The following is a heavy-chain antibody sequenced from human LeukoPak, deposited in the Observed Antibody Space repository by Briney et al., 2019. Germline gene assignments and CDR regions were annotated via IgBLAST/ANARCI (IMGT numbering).Heavy chain of an antibody. Sequence: GASLRLSCAASIFTFSSYAMSWVRQAPGKGLEWVSAITGSGGGTYYADSVKGRFTISRDNSKNTLYLQMNSLRAEDTAVYYCAKWGDYDLLTGYYDPDYWGQGTLVTVSS. CDR2: ITGSGGGT. D-gene: IGHD3-9*01. CDR1: IFTFSSYA. V-gene: IGHV3-23*01. CDR3: AKWGDYDLLTGYYDPDY. J-gene: IGHJ4*02.